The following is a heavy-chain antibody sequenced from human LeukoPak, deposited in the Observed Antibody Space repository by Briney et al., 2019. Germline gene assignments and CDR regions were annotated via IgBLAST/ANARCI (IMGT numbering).Heavy chain of an antibody. CDR3: ARHSGTTNDAFYI. V-gene: IGHV3-73*01. Sequence: PGGSLRLSCAASGFTFSGSAMHWVRQASGKGLEWVGRIRTKANSYATAYDASVKGRFTISRDDSKNTAYLQMNNLKTEDTAVYYCARHSGTTNDAFYIWGQGAMVTDSS. J-gene: IGHJ3*02. CDR2: IRTKANSYAT. D-gene: IGHD1-1*01. CDR1: GFTFSGSA.